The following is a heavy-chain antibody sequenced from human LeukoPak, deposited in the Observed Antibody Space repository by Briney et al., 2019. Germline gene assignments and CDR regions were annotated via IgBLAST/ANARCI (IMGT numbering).Heavy chain of an antibody. CDR1: GFTFSSCG. V-gene: IGHV3-30*03. CDR3: ARDKEYCSSTSCYGWFDP. CDR2: ISHDGSNK. D-gene: IGHD2-2*01. J-gene: IGHJ5*02. Sequence: GGSLRLSCAASGFTFSSCGMHWVRQAPGKGLEWVAVISHDGSNKYYADSVKGRFTISRDNSKNTLYLQMNSLRAEDTAVYYCARDKEYCSSTSCYGWFDPWGQGTLVTVSS.